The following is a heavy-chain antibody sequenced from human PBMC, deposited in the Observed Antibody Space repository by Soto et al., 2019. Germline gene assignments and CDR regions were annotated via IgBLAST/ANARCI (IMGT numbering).Heavy chain of an antibody. CDR1: GYTFTGYY. CDR3: AVAGRPFEY. CDR2: INPNSGDT. V-gene: IGHV1-2*02. Sequence: QVQLVQSGAEVKKPGASVKVSCKTSGYTFTGYYIHWVRQAPGQGLEWMALINPNSGDTNYGHKFQGRVTLTRDTSINSFYMEVTSLRFDDTAVYYCAVAGRPFEYWGQGTLVTVFS. D-gene: IGHD6-19*01. J-gene: IGHJ4*02.